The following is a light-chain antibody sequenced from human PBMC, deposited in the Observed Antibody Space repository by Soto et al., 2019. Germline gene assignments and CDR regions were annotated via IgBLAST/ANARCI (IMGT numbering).Light chain of an antibody. CDR2: EVI. CDR3: CSYAGTHNYVV. V-gene: IGLV2-8*01. CDR1: SSDVGGHNY. J-gene: IGLJ2*01. Sequence: QSALTQPPSASGSPGQSVTISCTGTSSDVGGHNYVSWYQQHPGKAPKLMIYEVIKRPSGVPDRFSGSKSGNTASLTVSGLQAEDESDYFFCSYAGTHNYVVFGGGSQLAFL.